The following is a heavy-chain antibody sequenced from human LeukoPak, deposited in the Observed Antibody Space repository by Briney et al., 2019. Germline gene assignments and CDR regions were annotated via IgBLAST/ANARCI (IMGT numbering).Heavy chain of an antibody. V-gene: IGHV4-59*01. CDR1: GGSISSYY. Sequence: PSETLSLTCTVPGGSISSYYWSWIRQPPGKGLEWIGYIYYSGSTNYNPSLKSRVTISVDTSKNQFSLKLSSVTAADTAVYYCARGERYCSGGSCPSGMDVWGQGTTVTVSS. D-gene: IGHD2-15*01. J-gene: IGHJ6*02. CDR2: IYYSGST. CDR3: ARGERYCSGGSCPSGMDV.